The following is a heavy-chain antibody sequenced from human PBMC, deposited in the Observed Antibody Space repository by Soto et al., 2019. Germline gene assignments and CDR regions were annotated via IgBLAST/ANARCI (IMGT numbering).Heavy chain of an antibody. J-gene: IGHJ4*02. D-gene: IGHD3-10*01. Sequence: QVQLQESGPGLVKPSQTLSLTCTVSGGSISSGDYYWRWIRQPPGKGLEWIGYIYYRGSTYYDPSLKSRVTIAVDTSKTHCSLKLSSVTSADTAVYYWARGGGFGATPSDYWGQGTLVTVSS. CDR2: IYYRGST. CDR3: ARGGGFGATPSDY. CDR1: GGSISSGDYY. V-gene: IGHV4-30-4*01.